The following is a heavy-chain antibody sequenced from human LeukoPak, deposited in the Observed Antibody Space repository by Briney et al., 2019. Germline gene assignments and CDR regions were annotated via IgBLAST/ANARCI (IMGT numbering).Heavy chain of an antibody. Sequence: SETLSLTCTVSGGSMSSFYWSWIRRPPGKGLEWIGYIYYSGSTSGSTNYNPSLKSRVSISVDTSKNQFSLKLSSVTAADTAVYYCARRGSGTYRLDYWGQGTLVTVSS. CDR1: GGSMSSFY. J-gene: IGHJ4*02. CDR2: IYYSGSTSGST. CDR3: ARRGSGTYRLDY. D-gene: IGHD3-10*01. V-gene: IGHV4-59*01.